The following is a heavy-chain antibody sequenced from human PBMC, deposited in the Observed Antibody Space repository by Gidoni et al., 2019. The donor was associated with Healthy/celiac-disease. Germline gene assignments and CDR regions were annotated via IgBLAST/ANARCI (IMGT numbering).Heavy chain of an antibody. CDR2: INHSGST. D-gene: IGHD2-2*01. Sequence: QVQLQQWGAGLLKPSETLSLTCAVYGGSFSGYYWSWIRQPPGKGLEWIGEINHSGSTNYNPSLKSRVTISVDTSKNQFSLKLSSVTAADTAVYYCARGHIVVVPAASYYYYYGMDVWGQGTTVTVSS. CDR1: GGSFSGYY. J-gene: IGHJ6*02. V-gene: IGHV4-34*01. CDR3: ARGHIVVVPAASYYYYYGMDV.